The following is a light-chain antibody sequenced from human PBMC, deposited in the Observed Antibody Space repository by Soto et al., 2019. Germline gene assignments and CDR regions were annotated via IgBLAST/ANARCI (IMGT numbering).Light chain of an antibody. CDR3: QQYNNWPRT. CDR1: QSVSSD. Sequence: EFVMPQSPATLSGSPGDRATLSCRASQSVSSDLAWYHQKPGQAPRLLIYGASTRATGIPARFSGSGSGTEFTLTISSLQSEDFAVYYCQQYNNWPRTFGQGTKVDIK. V-gene: IGKV3-15*01. CDR2: GAS. J-gene: IGKJ1*01.